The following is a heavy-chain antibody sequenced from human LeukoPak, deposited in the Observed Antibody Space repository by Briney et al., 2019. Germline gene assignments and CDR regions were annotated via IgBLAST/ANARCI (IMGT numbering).Heavy chain of an antibody. D-gene: IGHD6-13*01. V-gene: IGHV4-4*02. J-gene: IGHJ1*01. CDR2: IYHSGST. CDR3: AMTLSEYSSSPAI. Sequence: SGTLSLTCAVSGGSISSRNWWSRVRQPPGKGLEWIGEIYHSGSTNYNPSLQSRVSISVDKSKNQFSLKLTSVTAADTAMYYCAMTLSEYSSSPAIWGQGTLVTVSS. CDR1: GGSISSRNW.